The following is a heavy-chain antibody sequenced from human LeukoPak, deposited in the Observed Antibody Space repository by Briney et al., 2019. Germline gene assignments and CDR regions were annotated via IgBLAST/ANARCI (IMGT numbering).Heavy chain of an antibody. Sequence: GGSLRLSCAASGFTFSSYWMHWVRQAPGKGLVWVSRINSDGSSTTYADPVRVRFSISTDNAKNTLYLQMDSLRAEDTAVYYCAGGLSGYASSLGYWGQGTLVTVSA. CDR2: INSDGSST. V-gene: IGHV3-74*01. CDR3: AGGLSGYASSLGY. D-gene: IGHD6-6*01. CDR1: GFTFSSYW. J-gene: IGHJ4*02.